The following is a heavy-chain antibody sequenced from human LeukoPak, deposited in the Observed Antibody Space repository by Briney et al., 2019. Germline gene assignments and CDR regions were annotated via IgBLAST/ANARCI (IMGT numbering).Heavy chain of an antibody. V-gene: IGHV4-34*01. CDR3: ARDGTAVVY. D-gene: IGHD6-19*01. CDR1: GGSFSGYY. CDR2: INHSGST. J-gene: IGHJ4*02. Sequence: PSETLSLTCAVYGGSFSGYYWSWIRQPPGKGLEWIGEINHSGSTNYNPSLKSRVTISVDTSKNQFSLKLSSVTAADTAVYYCARDGTAVVYWGQGTLVTVSS.